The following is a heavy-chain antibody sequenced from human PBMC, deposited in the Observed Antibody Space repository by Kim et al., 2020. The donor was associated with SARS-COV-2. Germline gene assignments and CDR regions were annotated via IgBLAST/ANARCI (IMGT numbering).Heavy chain of an antibody. CDR2: IIPILGIA. CDR1: GGTFSSYA. D-gene: IGHD2-15*01. J-gene: IGHJ6*02. CDR3: AREGEDIVVVVAAIYYGMDV. Sequence: SVKVSCKASGGTFSSYAISWVRQAPGQGLEWMGRIIPILGIANYAQKFQGRVTITADKSTSTAYMELSSLRSEDTAVYYCAREGEDIVVVVAAIYYGMDVWGQGTTVTVSS. V-gene: IGHV1-69*04.